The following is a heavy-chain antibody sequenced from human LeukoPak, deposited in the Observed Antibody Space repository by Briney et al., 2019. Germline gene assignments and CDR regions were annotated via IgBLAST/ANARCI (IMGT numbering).Heavy chain of an antibody. CDR1: GFTFSSYW. CDR2: IKPDGSVG. Sequence: PGGSLRLSCAASGFTFSSYWMTWVRQAPGKGLEWVANIKPDGSVGYYVDSVRGRFIISRDNAGNSLYLQMNSLRAEDTAVYYCARLYLGYGGNYDYWGQGTLVTVSS. CDR3: ARLYLGYGGNYDY. V-gene: IGHV3-7*01. D-gene: IGHD4-23*01. J-gene: IGHJ4*02.